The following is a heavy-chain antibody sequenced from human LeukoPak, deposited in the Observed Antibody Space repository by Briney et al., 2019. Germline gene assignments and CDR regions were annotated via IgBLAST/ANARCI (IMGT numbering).Heavy chain of an antibody. CDR3: ARDRSGAIFGVVIRGLLDY. CDR2: IRYDGSNK. CDR1: GFTFSSYA. V-gene: IGHV3-30*02. D-gene: IGHD3-3*01. J-gene: IGHJ4*02. Sequence: GGSLRLSCAASGFTFSSYAMHWVRQAPGKGLEWVAFIRYDGSNKYYADSVKGRFTISRDNSKNTLYLQMNSLRAEDTAVYYCARDRSGAIFGVVIRGLLDYWGQGTLVTVSS.